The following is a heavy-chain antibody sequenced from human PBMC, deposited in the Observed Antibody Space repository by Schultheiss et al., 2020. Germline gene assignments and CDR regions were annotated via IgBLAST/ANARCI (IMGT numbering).Heavy chain of an antibody. CDR3: AHKSSCPVTGSKGAFDI. V-gene: IGHV2-5*02. J-gene: IGHJ3*02. Sequence: SGPTLVKPTQTLTLTCTFSGFSLSTSGVGVGWIRQPPGKALEWLALIYWDDDKRYSPSLKSRLTITKDTSKNQVVLTMTNMDPVDTATYYCAHKSSCPVTGSKGAFDIWGQGTMVTVSS. D-gene: IGHD1-14*01. CDR2: IYWDDDK. CDR1: GFSLSTSGVG.